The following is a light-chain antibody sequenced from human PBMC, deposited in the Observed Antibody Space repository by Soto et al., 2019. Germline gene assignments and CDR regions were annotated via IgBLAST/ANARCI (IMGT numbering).Light chain of an antibody. CDR2: NNN. CDR3: QSYDSYLSASV. Sequence: QSVLTQPPSASGTPGQRVTISCSGSRASIGSNTVTWYQHLPGAAPKLLVYNNNQRPSGVPDRFSGSKSDTSASLAISGLQAEDEGDYYCQSYDSYLSASVFGGGTKLTVL. J-gene: IGLJ2*01. V-gene: IGLV1-44*01. CDR1: RASIGSNT.